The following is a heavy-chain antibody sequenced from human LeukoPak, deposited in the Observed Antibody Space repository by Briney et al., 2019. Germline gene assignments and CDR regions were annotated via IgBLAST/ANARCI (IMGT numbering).Heavy chain of an antibody. CDR1: GGSVSSGTYF. V-gene: IGHV4-61*01. D-gene: IGHD7-27*01. CDR2: IHYSVNT. Sequence: SETLSLTCTVSGGSVSSGTYFWTWVRQPPGKGLEWIGHIHYSVNTNYNPSLKSRVTMSLDTSKNQFSLKLTSVTAADTAIYFCARWGTYWGQGILVTVSS. CDR3: ARWGTY. J-gene: IGHJ4*02.